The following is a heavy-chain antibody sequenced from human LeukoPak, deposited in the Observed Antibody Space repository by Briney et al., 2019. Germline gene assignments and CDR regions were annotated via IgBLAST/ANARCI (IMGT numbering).Heavy chain of an antibody. CDR1: GFTFSDYF. V-gene: IGHV3-7*01. D-gene: IGHD1-1*01. Sequence: GGSLRLSWATSGFTFSDYFMTWVRQAPVKGLEWVAHINQAGTKGNYVDSVRGRFTISRDNAKKSLYLQMDSLRAEDTASYYCSRENWSQDHWGQGILVTVSS. J-gene: IGHJ4*02. CDR3: SRENWSQDH. CDR2: INQAGTKG.